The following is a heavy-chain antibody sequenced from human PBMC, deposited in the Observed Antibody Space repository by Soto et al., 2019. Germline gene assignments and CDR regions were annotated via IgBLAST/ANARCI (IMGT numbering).Heavy chain of an antibody. V-gene: IGHV4-59*01. Sequence: SETLSLTCTVSGGSIIGYYWSWIREPPGKGLESIGYVHYRGNTDYNPSLKSRVTISVDTSKNQFSLKLSSVTAADTAVYYCARGRYCSGDSCKSYFYYCGMDVWGQGTTVTVSS. CDR1: GGSIIGYY. CDR3: ARGRYCSGDSCKSYFYYCGMDV. J-gene: IGHJ6*02. D-gene: IGHD2-15*01. CDR2: VHYRGNT.